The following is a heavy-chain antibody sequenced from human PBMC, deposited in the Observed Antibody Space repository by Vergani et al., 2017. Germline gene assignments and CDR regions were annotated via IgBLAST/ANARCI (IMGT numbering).Heavy chain of an antibody. V-gene: IGHV3-20*01. Sequence: EVQLVESGGGVVRPGGSLRLSCAASGFTFDDYGMSWVRQAPGKGLEWVSGINWNGGSTGYADSVKGRFTISRDNAKNSLYLQMNSLRAEDTALYHCARCGSYYGSGSYYNPLYYYYYYMDVWGKGTTVTVSS. D-gene: IGHD3-10*01. CDR2: INWNGGST. CDR3: ARCGSYYGSGSYYNPLYYYYYYMDV. J-gene: IGHJ6*03. CDR1: GFTFDDYG.